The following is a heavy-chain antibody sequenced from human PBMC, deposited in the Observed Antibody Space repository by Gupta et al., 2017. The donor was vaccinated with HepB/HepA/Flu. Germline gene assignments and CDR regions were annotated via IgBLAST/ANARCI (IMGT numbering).Heavy chain of an antibody. CDR1: GFSVTAYW. Sequence: EVQLVESGGGLVQPGGSLRLSCEVSGFSVTAYWMHWVRHLPGRGLEWVSRITSDVRTTSHADSVRGRFTISRDNTKNTVYLQMNSLRGDDTAVYYCARDGLSTTPFDYWGQGTSVTVSS. D-gene: IGHD1-7*01. J-gene: IGHJ4*02. CDR3: ARDGLSTTPFDY. V-gene: IGHV3-74*01. CDR2: ITSDVRTT.